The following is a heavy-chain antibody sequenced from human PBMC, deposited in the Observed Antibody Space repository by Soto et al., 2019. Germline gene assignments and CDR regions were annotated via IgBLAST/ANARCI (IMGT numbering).Heavy chain of an antibody. CDR1: GGSISNPDYY. J-gene: IGHJ4*02. Sequence: QVQLQESGPGLVKPSQTLSLTCTVSGGSISNPDYYWNWIRQPPGKGLEWIGSIFYSGDTSYNPSLKSRLKISVDTSKNQFSLSLRSVTASDTAVYFCAREGRLQSLDYWGQGTVVTVSS. D-gene: IGHD4-4*01. V-gene: IGHV4-30-4*01. CDR3: AREGRLQSLDY. CDR2: IFYSGDT.